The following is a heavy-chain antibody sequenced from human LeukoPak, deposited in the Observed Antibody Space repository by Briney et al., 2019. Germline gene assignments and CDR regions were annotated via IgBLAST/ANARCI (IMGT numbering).Heavy chain of an antibody. CDR3: AKDRTYSSSPAYFQH. CDR2: ISGSGGTT. J-gene: IGHJ1*01. CDR1: GFTFSSYA. D-gene: IGHD6-13*01. V-gene: IGHV3-23*01. Sequence: GGSLRLSCAASGFTFSSYAMSWVRQAPGEGLEWVSAISGSGGTTYYADSVKGRFTISRDNSKNTLYLQMNSLRAEDTAIYYCAKDRTYSSSPAYFQHWGQGTLVTVSS.